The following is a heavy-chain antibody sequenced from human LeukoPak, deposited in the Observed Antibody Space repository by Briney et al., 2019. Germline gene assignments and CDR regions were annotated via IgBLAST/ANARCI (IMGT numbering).Heavy chain of an antibody. Sequence: PSDTLSLTCTLSAGSISIYDSSWIRPPAGRGLEWLGRIYTRGGTNYNPPLKSRVTMSVDSSKKQCSLKLSSVTAAYTAGYYCASLSSSWYQVLYFGLGGRGTLVTVSS. CDR1: AGSISIYD. J-gene: IGHJ2*01. CDR3: ASLSSSWYQVLYFGL. V-gene: IGHV4-4*07. CDR2: IYTRGGT. D-gene: IGHD6-13*01.